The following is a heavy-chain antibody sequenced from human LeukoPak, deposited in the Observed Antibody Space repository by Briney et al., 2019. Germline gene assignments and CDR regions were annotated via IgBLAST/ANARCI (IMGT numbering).Heavy chain of an antibody. CDR2: INPNSGDT. CDR1: GYTFTDYY. CDR3: ASPRIRNVFDI. D-gene: IGHD1-1*01. V-gene: IGHV1-2*02. J-gene: IGHJ3*02. Sequence: ASVKVSCKASGYTFTDYYMHWVRQAPGQGLEWMGWINPNSGDTNYAQKFRGRVTMTRDTSISTAYMELSRLISDDTAVYYCASPRIRNVFDIWGQGTMVTVSS.